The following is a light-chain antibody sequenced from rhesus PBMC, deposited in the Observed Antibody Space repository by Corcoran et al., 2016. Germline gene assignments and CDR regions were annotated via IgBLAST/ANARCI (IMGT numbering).Light chain of an antibody. V-gene: IGKV3S9*01. J-gene: IGKJ2*01. CDR3: QQYSHWPS. CDR2: DAS. Sequence: VMTQSPATRSLSPGERATLSCRASQSVSSYVAWYQQRPEQAPRLLIYDASIRATGIPDRFSGSGSGTDFTLTISSLSPGDFAVYYCQQYSHWPSFGPGTKVEIK. CDR1: QSVSSY.